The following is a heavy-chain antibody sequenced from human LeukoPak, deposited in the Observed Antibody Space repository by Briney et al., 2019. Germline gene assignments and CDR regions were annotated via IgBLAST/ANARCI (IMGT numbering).Heavy chain of an antibody. D-gene: IGHD3-10*01. CDR3: ARDWALMVRGVIITGYYYYMDV. J-gene: IGHJ6*03. Sequence: ASVKVSCKASGYTFTGYYMHWVRQAPGQGLEWMGWINPNSGGTNYAQKFQGRVTMTRDTSISTAYMELSRLRSDDTAVYYCARDWALMVRGVIITGYYYYMDVWGKGTTVTVSS. CDR1: GYTFTGYY. V-gene: IGHV1-2*02. CDR2: INPNSGGT.